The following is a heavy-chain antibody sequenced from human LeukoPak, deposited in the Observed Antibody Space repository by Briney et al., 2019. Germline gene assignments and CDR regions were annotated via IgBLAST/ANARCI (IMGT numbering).Heavy chain of an antibody. D-gene: IGHD1-26*01. CDR1: GYTFTSYY. CDR3: ATGEWELTFDY. J-gene: IGHJ4*02. Sequence: ASVKVSCKASGYTFTSYYMHWVRQAPGQGLEWMGIINPSGGSTSYAQKFQGRVTMTEDTSTDTAYMELSSLRSEDTAVYYCATGEWELTFDYWGQGTLVTVSS. CDR2: INPSGGST. V-gene: IGHV1-46*01.